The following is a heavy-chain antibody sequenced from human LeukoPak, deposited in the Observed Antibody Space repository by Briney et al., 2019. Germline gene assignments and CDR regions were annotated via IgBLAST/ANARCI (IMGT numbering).Heavy chain of an antibody. CDR2: INWNGGST. D-gene: IGHD2-15*01. CDR3: ARGSGITVSLSKYYYYYMDV. J-gene: IGHJ6*03. CDR1: GFTFDDYG. Sequence: PGGSLGLSCTASGFTFDDYGMTWVRQAPGKGLEWVSGINWNGGSTGYADSVKGRFTVSRDNAKNSLYLQMSSLRVEDTALYYCARGSGITVSLSKYYYYYMDVWGKGTTVTVSS. V-gene: IGHV3-20*04.